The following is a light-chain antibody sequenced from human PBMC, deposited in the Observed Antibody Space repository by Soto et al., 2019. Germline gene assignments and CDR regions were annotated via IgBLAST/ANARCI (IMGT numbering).Light chain of an antibody. CDR3: QQYNSYPYT. V-gene: IGKV1-5*03. CDR2: KAS. CDR1: QSISNW. Sequence: DLQMTQSPSTLSASVGDRVTITCRASQSISNWLAWYQQKPGKAPKLVIYKASSLESGVPSRFSGSGSGAEFTLTITSLQPDDFATYYCQQYNSYPYTFGQGTKLEIK. J-gene: IGKJ2*01.